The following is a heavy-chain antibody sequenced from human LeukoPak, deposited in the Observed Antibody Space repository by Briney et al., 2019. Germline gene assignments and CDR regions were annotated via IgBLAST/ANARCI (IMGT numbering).Heavy chain of an antibody. CDR2: IIPILGKA. Sequence: SVYLSSKLYGGTSSSYAISWVRQAPGQGREWVGRIIPILGKANYAQKFQGRVTITADKSTSTAYMELSSLRSEDTAVYYCARHPTYSSSWYTLFWFDPWGQGTLVTVSS. CDR3: ARHPTYSSSWYTLFWFDP. D-gene: IGHD6-13*01. CDR1: GGTSSSYA. V-gene: IGHV1-69*04. J-gene: IGHJ5*02.